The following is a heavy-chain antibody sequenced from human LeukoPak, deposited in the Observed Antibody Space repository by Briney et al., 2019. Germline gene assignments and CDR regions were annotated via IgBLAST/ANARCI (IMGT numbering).Heavy chain of an antibody. J-gene: IGHJ4*02. CDR1: GFTFSSYA. CDR2: ISYDGSNK. Sequence: PGGSLRLSCAASGFTFSSYAMHWVRQAPGKGLEWVAVISYDGSNKYYADSVKGRFTISRDNSKNTLYLQMNSLRAEDTAVYYCASGGPIAVAGDFGYWGQGTLVTVSS. CDR3: ASGGPIAVAGDFGY. V-gene: IGHV3-30-3*01. D-gene: IGHD6-19*01.